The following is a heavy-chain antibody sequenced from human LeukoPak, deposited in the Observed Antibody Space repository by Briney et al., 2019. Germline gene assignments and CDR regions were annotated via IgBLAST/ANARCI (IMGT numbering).Heavy chain of an antibody. D-gene: IGHD4-17*01. V-gene: IGHV3-64*01. J-gene: IGHJ4*02. CDR1: GFTFSSYA. Sequence: GRSLRLSCAAPGFTFSSYAMHSVRQAPGKGLEYVSAISSNGGSTYYANSVKGRFTISRDNSKNTLYLQMGSLRAEDMAVYYCATGRLGLSGFYWGQGTLVTVSS. CDR3: ATGRLGLSGFY. CDR2: ISSNGGST.